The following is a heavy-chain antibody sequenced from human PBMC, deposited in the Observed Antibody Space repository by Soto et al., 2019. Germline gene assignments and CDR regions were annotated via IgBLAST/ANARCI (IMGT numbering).Heavy chain of an antibody. Sequence: PSETLSLTCAVYGGSFSGYYWSWIRQPPGKGLEWIGEINHSGSTNYNPSLKSRVTISVDTSKNQFSLKLSSVTAADTAVYYCARLDYDFWSGYYTGIFDYWGQGTLVTVSS. J-gene: IGHJ4*02. CDR1: GGSFSGYY. CDR3: ARLDYDFWSGYYTGIFDY. CDR2: INHSGST. V-gene: IGHV4-34*01. D-gene: IGHD3-3*01.